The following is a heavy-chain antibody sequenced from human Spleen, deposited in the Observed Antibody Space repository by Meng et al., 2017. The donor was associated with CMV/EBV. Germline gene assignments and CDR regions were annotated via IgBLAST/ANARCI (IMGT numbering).Heavy chain of an antibody. Sequence: TSYDIYWVRQATGQVLEWMGWMNPNSANTGYVQKFQGRVTMTRKTSISTGYMELSSLRSEDTAVYYCARDQGFGWEMATILFGWFDPWGQGTLVTVSS. CDR2: MNPNSANT. CDR1: TSYD. J-gene: IGHJ5*02. D-gene: IGHD5-24*01. CDR3: ARDQGFGWEMATILFGWFDP. V-gene: IGHV1-8*01.